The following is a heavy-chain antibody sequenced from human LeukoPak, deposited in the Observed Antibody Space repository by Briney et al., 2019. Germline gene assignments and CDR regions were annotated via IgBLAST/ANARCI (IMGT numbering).Heavy chain of an antibody. D-gene: IGHD3-22*01. CDR2: IKQDGSEK. V-gene: IGHV3-7*01. J-gene: IGHJ4*02. CDR3: ARDLYYYDSSGYYFPDY. Sequence: GSLRLSCAASGFTFSSYWMSWVRQAPGKGLEWVANIKQDGSEKYYVDSVKGRFTISRDNSKNTLYLQMNSLRAEDTAVYYCARDLYYYDSSGYYFPDYWGQGTLVTVSS. CDR1: GFTFSSYW.